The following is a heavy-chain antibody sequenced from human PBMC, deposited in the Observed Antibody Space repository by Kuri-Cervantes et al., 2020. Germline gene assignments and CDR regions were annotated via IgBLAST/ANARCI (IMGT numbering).Heavy chain of an antibody. CDR3: AKDQESSFCSGGSCYLFDY. CDR1: GFTFSSYG. Sequence: LSLTCAASGFTFSSYGMHWVRQAPGKGLEWVAIISYDGSNKYYADSVKGRFTISRDNSKNTLYLQMNSLRAEDTAVYYCAKDQESSFCSGGSCYLFDYWGQGTLVTVSS. D-gene: IGHD2-15*01. J-gene: IGHJ4*02. CDR2: ISYDGSNK. V-gene: IGHV3-30*18.